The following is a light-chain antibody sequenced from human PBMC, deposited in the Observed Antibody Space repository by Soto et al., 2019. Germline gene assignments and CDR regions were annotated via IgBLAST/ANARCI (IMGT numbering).Light chain of an antibody. J-gene: IGKJ1*01. Sequence: EIGLTQSPGTLSLSPGERATLSCRASQSVSSSYLAWYQQKPGQAPRLLIYGASSGATGIPDRFSGSGSGTDFTLTISRLEPEDFAVYYCQQYGSSPRTFGQGTKVEIK. CDR1: QSVSSSY. CDR3: QQYGSSPRT. CDR2: GAS. V-gene: IGKV3-20*01.